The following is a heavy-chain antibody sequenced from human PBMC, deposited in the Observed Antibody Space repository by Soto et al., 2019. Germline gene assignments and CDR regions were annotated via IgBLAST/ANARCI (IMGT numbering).Heavy chain of an antibody. CDR3: ARNTVTPDFDWFDP. V-gene: IGHV3-48*03. D-gene: IGHD4-4*01. CDR1: GFTFSSYE. CDR2: ISSSGGTI. J-gene: IGHJ5*02. Sequence: EVQLVESGGGLVQPGGSLRLSCAASGFTFSSYEMNWVRQAPGKGLEWVSYISSSGGTIYYADSVKGRFTISRDNAKNSLYLQMNSLRADDTAVYYCARNTVTPDFDWFDPWGQGTLVTVSS.